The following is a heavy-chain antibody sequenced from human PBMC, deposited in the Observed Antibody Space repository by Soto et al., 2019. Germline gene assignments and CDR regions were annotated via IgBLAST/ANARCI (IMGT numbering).Heavy chain of an antibody. D-gene: IGHD5-12*01. CDR1: GGTFSSYA. J-gene: IGHJ4*02. CDR3: AREEMATISHSTHFDY. CDR2: IIPIFGTA. V-gene: IGHV1-69*13. Sequence: GASVKVSCKASGGTFSSYAISWVRQAPGQGLEWMGGIIPIFGTANYAQKFQGRVTITADESTSTAYMELSSLRSEDTAVYYCAREEMATISHSTHFDYWGQGTLVTVS.